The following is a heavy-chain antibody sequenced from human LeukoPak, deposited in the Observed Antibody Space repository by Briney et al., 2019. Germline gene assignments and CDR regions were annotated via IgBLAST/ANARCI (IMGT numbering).Heavy chain of an antibody. Sequence: GGSLRLSCAASGFTFSSYAMSWVRQTPGRGLEWVSAISGSGGNTFYGDSVKGRFTISRDNSKNTLYLQMTSLGAEDTAVYYCAKDGQWLVNNCFDTWGQGTPVTVSS. CDR3: AKDGQWLVNNCFDT. V-gene: IGHV3-23*01. CDR2: ISGSGGNT. CDR1: GFTFSSYA. D-gene: IGHD6-19*01. J-gene: IGHJ5*02.